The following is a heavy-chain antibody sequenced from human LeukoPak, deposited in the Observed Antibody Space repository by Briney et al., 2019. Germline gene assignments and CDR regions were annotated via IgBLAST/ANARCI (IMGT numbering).Heavy chain of an antibody. CDR3: ARSLKGTYSGDC. J-gene: IGHJ4*02. D-gene: IGHD2-15*01. Sequence: GGSLRLSCAASGFTFSSYGMHWVRQAPGKGLEWVAVISYVGSNKYYADSVKGRFTISRDNSKNTLYLQMNTLRAEDTAVYYCARSLKGTYSGDCWGQGTLVTVSS. CDR2: ISYVGSNK. CDR1: GFTFSSYG. V-gene: IGHV3-30*03.